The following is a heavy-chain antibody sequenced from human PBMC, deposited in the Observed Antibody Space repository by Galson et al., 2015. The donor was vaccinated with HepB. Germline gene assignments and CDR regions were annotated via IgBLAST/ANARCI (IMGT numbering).Heavy chain of an antibody. CDR3: ARDTQPDIAVVVAAKGHYYYYYGMDV. Sequence: SLRLSCAASGFTFSSYSMNWVRQAPGRGLEWVSSISSSSSYIYYADSVKGRFTISRDNAKNSLYLQMNSLRAEDTAVYYCARDTQPDIAVVVAAKGHYYYYYGMDVWGQGTTVTVSS. J-gene: IGHJ6*02. V-gene: IGHV3-21*01. CDR2: ISSSSSYI. CDR1: GFTFSSYS. D-gene: IGHD2-15*01.